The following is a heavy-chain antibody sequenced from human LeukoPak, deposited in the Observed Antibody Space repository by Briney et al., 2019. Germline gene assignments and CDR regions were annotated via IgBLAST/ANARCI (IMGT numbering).Heavy chain of an antibody. CDR2: VYYTGGT. Sequence: PSETLSLTCTVSGDSIRSHYWSWVRQPPGKGLEWVGYVYYTGGTNYSPSLESRVTISVDRSRDQFSLRLSSVTAADTAVYFCTRGSIYEFDYWGRGTLVTVSS. V-gene: IGHV4-59*11. D-gene: IGHD3-3*02. J-gene: IGHJ4*02. CDR1: GDSIRSHY. CDR3: TRGSIYEFDY.